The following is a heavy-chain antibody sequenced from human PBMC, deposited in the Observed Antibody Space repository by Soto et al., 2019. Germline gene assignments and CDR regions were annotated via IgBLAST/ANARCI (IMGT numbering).Heavy chain of an antibody. J-gene: IGHJ4*02. D-gene: IGHD3-9*01. CDR3: ARPDYDILTGYLPLFDY. CDR2: IYYSGST. CDR1: GGSISSGDYY. Sequence: PSETLSLTCTVSGGSISSGDYYWSWIRQPPGRGLEWIGYIYYSGSTYYNPSLKSRVTISVDTSKNQFPLKLSSVTAADTAVYYCARPDYDILTGYLPLFDYWGQGTLVTVSS. V-gene: IGHV4-30-4*01.